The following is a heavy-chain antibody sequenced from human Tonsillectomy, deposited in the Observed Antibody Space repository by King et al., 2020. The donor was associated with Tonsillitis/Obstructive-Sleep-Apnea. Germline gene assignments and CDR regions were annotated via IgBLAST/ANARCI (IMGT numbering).Heavy chain of an antibody. CDR1: GGPISSNY. CDR3: ARDCATGYFDY. J-gene: IGHJ4*02. Sequence: VQLQDSGPGLVKPSDTLSLTCTVSGGPISSNYWGWFRQPPGKGLEWIGYIYCSRITNYNPTLKRRVTISVDTSKNQFSLKLCSVTDADTAVYNCARDCATGYFDYWGQGTLVTVSS. V-gene: IGHV4-59*01. CDR2: IYCSRIT.